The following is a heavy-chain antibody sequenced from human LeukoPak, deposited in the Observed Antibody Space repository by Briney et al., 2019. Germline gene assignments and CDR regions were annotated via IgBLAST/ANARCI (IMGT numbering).Heavy chain of an antibody. Sequence: GESLKISCQGSGHTFTDYWIAWVRQMPGKGLEWMGIIYPGDSDTRYSPSFQGQVTISADKSISTAYLQWSSLKASDTAMYYCARQGPIIYYGMDVWGQGTTVTVSS. CDR3: ARQGPIIYYGMDV. D-gene: IGHD3-10*01. CDR1: GHTFTDYW. CDR2: IYPGDSDT. V-gene: IGHV5-51*01. J-gene: IGHJ6*02.